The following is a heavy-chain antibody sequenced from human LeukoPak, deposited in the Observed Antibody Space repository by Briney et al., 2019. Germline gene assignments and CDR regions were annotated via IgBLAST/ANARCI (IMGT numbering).Heavy chain of an antibody. J-gene: IGHJ4*02. V-gene: IGHV3-23*01. D-gene: IGHD5-24*01. CDR1: GFTFSSYA. Sequence: GGSLRLSCAASGFTFSSYAMSWVRQAPGKGLVWVSAISGSGGSTYYADSVKGRFTISRDNSKNTLYLQMNSLRAEDMAVYYCARNTVEMATIHFDYWGQGTLVTVSS. CDR3: ARNTVEMATIHFDY. CDR2: ISGSGGST.